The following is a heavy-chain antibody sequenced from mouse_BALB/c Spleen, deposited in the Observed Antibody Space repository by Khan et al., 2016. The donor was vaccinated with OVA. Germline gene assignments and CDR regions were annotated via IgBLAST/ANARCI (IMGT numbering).Heavy chain of an antibody. V-gene: IGHV2-9*02. D-gene: IGHD1-1*01. CDR2: IWAGGST. CDR3: AELYYYGSSFYAMDY. J-gene: IGHJ4*01. Sequence: QIQLVQSGPGLVAPSQSLSITCTVSGFSLTSYGVHWVRQPPGKGLEWLGVIWAGGSTNYNSALMSRLSISKDNSKSQVFSKMNSLQTDDTAMYYCAELYYYGSSFYAMDYWGQGTSVTVSS. CDR1: GFSLTSYG.